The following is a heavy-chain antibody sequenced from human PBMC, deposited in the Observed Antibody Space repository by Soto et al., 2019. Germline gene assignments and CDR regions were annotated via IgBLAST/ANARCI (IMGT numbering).Heavy chain of an antibody. D-gene: IGHD3-9*01. CDR3: ARGPILYYYYGMDV. CDR2: INHSGST. J-gene: IGHJ6*02. Sequence: QVQLQQWGAGLLKPSETLSLTCAVYGGSFSGYYWSWIRQPPGKGLEWIGEINHSGSTNYNPSLKSRVTXXVXTXXNQFSLKLSSVTAADTAVYYCARGPILYYYYGMDVWGQGTTVTVSS. V-gene: IGHV4-34*01. CDR1: GGSFSGYY.